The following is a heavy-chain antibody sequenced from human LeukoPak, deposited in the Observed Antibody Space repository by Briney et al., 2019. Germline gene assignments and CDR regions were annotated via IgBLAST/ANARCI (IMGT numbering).Heavy chain of an antibody. CDR3: ARGYCSGGSCYWFDY. D-gene: IGHD2-15*01. Sequence: SETLSLTCTVSGGSISNYYWNWIRQPPGKGLEWIGFIYYTGSTNYNPSLKSRVTISLDTSKNRFSLKLSSVTAAETAVYYCARGYCSGGSCYWFDYWGRGTLVTVSS. CDR1: GGSISNYY. V-gene: IGHV4-59*08. CDR2: IYYTGST. J-gene: IGHJ4*02.